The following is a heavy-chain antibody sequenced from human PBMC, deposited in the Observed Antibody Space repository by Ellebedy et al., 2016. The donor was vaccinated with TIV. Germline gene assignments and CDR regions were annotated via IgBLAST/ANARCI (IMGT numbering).Heavy chain of an antibody. V-gene: IGHV4-59*01. J-gene: IGHJ6*02. CDR3: ARDRIVVVTAGDFYGMDV. D-gene: IGHD2-21*02. CDR1: GGSISSYY. CDR2: IYYSGST. Sequence: SETLSLTCTVSGGSISSYYWSWIRQPPGKGLEWIGYIYYSGSTSYNPSLKSRVTISVDTSKNQFSLKLSSVTAADTAVYYCARDRIVVVTAGDFYGMDVWGQGTLVTVSS.